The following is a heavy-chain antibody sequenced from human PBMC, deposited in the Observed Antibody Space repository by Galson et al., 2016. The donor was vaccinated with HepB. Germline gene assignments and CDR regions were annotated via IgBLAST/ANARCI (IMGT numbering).Heavy chain of an antibody. CDR2: INHTGST. J-gene: IGHJ4*02. D-gene: IGHD3-22*01. Sequence: ETLSLTCAVQGGSLSDYYWNWIRQPPGKGLEWIGEINHTGSTGYNPSLKSRVTISVDTSKNQFSLKLSSVTAADTAVYYCARGDSSGYSPMRYWGQGTLVTVSS. V-gene: IGHV4-34*01. CDR3: ARGDSSGYSPMRY. CDR1: GGSLSDYY.